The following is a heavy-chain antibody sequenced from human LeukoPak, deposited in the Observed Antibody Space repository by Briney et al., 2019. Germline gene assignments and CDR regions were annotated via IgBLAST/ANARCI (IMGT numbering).Heavy chain of an antibody. CDR1: GGSISSYY. J-gene: IGHJ6*04. D-gene: IGHD6-19*01. Sequence: PSETLSLTCTVSGGSISSYYWSWIRQPPGKGLGWIGYIYYSGSTNYNPSLKSRVTISVDTSKNQFSLKLSSVTAADTAVYYCAGSGWYQASVDVWGKGNTVTVSS. CDR2: IYYSGST. V-gene: IGHV4-59*01. CDR3: AGSGWYQASVDV.